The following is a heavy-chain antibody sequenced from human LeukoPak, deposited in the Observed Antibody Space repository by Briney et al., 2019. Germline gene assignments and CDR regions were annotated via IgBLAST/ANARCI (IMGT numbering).Heavy chain of an antibody. J-gene: IGHJ6*04. D-gene: IGHD6-19*01. CDR3: AKDRSVAGNYYYYGMDV. Sequence: GGSPRLSCAASGFTFSSYGMHWVRQAPGKGLEWVAVISYDGSNKYYADSVKGRFTISRDNSKNTLYLQMNSLRAEDTAVYYCAKDRSVAGNYYYYGMDVWGKGTTVTVSS. CDR2: ISYDGSNK. V-gene: IGHV3-30*18. CDR1: GFTFSSYG.